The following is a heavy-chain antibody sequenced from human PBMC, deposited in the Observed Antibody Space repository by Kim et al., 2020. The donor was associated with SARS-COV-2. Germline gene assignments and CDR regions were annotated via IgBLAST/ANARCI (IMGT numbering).Heavy chain of an antibody. CDR3: AKEKGSGWYYFDY. D-gene: IGHD6-19*01. V-gene: IGHV3-30*18. Sequence: GGSLRLSCAASGFTFSSYGMHWVRQAPGKGLEWVAVISYDGSNKYYADSVKGRFTISRDNSKNTLYLQMNSLRAEDTAVYYCAKEKGSGWYYFDYWGQGTLVTVSS. CDR2: ISYDGSNK. CDR1: GFTFSSYG. J-gene: IGHJ4*02.